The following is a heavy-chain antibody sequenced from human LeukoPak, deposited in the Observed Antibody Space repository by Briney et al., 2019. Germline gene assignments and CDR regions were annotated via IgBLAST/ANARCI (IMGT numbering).Heavy chain of an antibody. Sequence: GGSLRLSCAPSGFSFSTYAMSWVRQAPGKGLEWVSFIYSGTIHYSDSVKGRFTISTDNSKNTLYLQMNSLRAEDTAVYYCARRAGAYSHPYDYWGQGTLVTVSS. D-gene: IGHD4/OR15-4a*01. CDR3: ARRAGAYSHPYDY. J-gene: IGHJ4*02. CDR1: GFSFSTYA. CDR2: IYSGTI. V-gene: IGHV3-53*01.